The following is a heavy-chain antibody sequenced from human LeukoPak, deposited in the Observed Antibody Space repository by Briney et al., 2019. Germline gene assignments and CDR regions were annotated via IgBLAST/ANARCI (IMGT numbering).Heavy chain of an antibody. CDR2: INHSGST. V-gene: IGHV4-34*01. Sequence: PSETLSLTCAVYGGSFSGYYWSWIRQPPGKGLEWIGEINHSGSTNYNPSLKSRVTISVDTSKNQFSLKLSSVTAADTAVYYCARVIRRMYFDYWGQGTLVTVSS. D-gene: IGHD2-8*01. J-gene: IGHJ4*02. CDR3: ARVIRRMYFDY. CDR1: GGSFSGYY.